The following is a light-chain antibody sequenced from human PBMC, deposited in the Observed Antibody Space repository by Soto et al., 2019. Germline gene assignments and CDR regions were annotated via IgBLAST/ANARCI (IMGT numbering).Light chain of an antibody. V-gene: IGKV3-15*01. J-gene: IGKJ2*01. CDR2: GAS. Sequence: IVMTQSPATRSVSRGGIATLACSASRGVSSNVAWYQQVPGQTPRLLIYGASIRATGVPVRLSGSASGTEFTLTISGLQSEDFAVYYCHQYDDGPYTFGQGT. CDR1: RGVSSN. CDR3: HQYDDGPYT.